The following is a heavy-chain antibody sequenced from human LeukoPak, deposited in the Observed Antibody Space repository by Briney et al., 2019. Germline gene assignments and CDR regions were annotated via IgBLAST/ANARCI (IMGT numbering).Heavy chain of an antibody. J-gene: IGHJ4*02. CDR1: GGSMSDYY. CDR3: ARRIVSSSSGFDY. Sequence: WETLSLTCTVSGGSMSDYYWSWIRQPPGKGLEWIGYIYYTGSTNYNPSLKDRVTISIDTSKNQFSLKLSSVTAADTALYYCARRIVSSSSGFDYWGQGALVTVSS. D-gene: IGHD6-6*01. CDR2: IYYTGST. V-gene: IGHV4-59*01.